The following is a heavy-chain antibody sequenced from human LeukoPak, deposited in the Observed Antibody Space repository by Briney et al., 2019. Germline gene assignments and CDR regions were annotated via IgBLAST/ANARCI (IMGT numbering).Heavy chain of an antibody. CDR3: ARGGGRRGYYDSSGYSSDFDY. V-gene: IGHV1-2*02. D-gene: IGHD3-22*01. CDR1: GYTFTGYY. CDR2: INPNIGGT. Sequence: ASVKVSCKASGYTFTGYYMHWVRQAPGQRPEWMGWINPNIGGTNYAQKFQGRVTMPRDTSISTAYRELSRVRSDDTAVYYCARGGGRRGYYDSSGYSSDFDYWGQGTLVTVSS. J-gene: IGHJ4*02.